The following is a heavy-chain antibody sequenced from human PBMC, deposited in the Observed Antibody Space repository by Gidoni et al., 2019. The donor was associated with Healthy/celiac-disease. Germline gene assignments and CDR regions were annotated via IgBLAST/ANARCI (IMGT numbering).Heavy chain of an antibody. CDR1: GFTFSSYA. Sequence: EVQLVESGGGLVQPGGSLRLPCSASGFTFSSYAMHWVRQAPGKGLEYVSAISSNGGSTYYADSVKGRFTISRDNSKNTLYLQMSSLRAEDTAVYYCVKRALAGPFDYWGQGTLVTVSS. V-gene: IGHV3-64D*06. D-gene: IGHD3-3*02. J-gene: IGHJ4*02. CDR2: ISSNGGST. CDR3: VKRALAGPFDY.